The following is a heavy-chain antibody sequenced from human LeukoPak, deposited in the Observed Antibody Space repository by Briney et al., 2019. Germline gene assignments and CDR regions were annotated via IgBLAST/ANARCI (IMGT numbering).Heavy chain of an antibody. V-gene: IGHV3-48*03. D-gene: IGHD4-17*01. CDR1: GFSFSSYE. Sequence: GGSLRLSCAASGFSFSSYEMNWVRQAPGKGLEGVSYIGSSGSTVYYADSVKGRFTISRDNAKNSLYLQMNSLRDEDTAVYYCARDTLVYADSPDAFDIWGQGTVVTVSS. CDR2: IGSSGSTV. J-gene: IGHJ3*02. CDR3: ARDTLVYADSPDAFDI.